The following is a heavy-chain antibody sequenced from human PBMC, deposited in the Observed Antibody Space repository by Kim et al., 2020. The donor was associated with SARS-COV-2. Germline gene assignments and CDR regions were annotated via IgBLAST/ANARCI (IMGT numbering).Heavy chain of an antibody. D-gene: IGHD5-18*01. Sequence: GGSLRLSCAASGFTFSSYGMHWVRQAPGKGLEWVAVISYDGSNKYYADSVKGRFTISRDNSKNTLYLQMNSLRAEDTAVYYCAKDGTKYSYGYVVDYWGQGTLVTVSS. CDR3: AKDGTKYSYGYVVDY. V-gene: IGHV3-30*18. J-gene: IGHJ4*02. CDR1: GFTFSSYG. CDR2: ISYDGSNK.